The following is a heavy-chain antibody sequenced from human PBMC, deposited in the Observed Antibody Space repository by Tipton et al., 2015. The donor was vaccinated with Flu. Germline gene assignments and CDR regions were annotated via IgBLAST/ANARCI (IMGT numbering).Heavy chain of an antibody. CDR1: SGSIRSTNYF. D-gene: IGHD3-10*02. CDR3: ARLSYYDVDLKNFYFDY. CDR2: IYPSGTT. V-gene: IGHV4-39*01. Sequence: GLVKPSETLSLTCTVSSGSIRSTNYFCAWIRQPPGKRLELIGSIYPSGTTYYNPSLKSRVTISVDTSKSQLSLMLRSVTAADTAVYYCARLSYYDVDLKNFYFDYWGQGALVTVSS. J-gene: IGHJ4*02.